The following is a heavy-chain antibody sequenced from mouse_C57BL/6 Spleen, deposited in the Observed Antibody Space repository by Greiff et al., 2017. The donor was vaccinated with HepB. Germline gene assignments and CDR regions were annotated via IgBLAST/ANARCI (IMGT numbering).Heavy chain of an antibody. Sequence: EVKLMESGEGLVKPGGSLKLSCAASGFTFSSYAMSWVRQTPEKRLEWVAYISSGGDYIYYADTVKGRFTISRDNARNTLYLQMSSLKSEDTAMYYCTRDSTTGVAGDYWGQGTTLTVSS. D-gene: IGHD1-1*01. V-gene: IGHV5-9-1*02. CDR3: TRDSTTGVAGDY. J-gene: IGHJ2*01. CDR1: GFTFSSYA. CDR2: ISSGGDYI.